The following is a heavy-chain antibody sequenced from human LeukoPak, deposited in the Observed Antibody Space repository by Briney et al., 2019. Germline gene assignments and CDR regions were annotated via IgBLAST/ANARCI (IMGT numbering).Heavy chain of an antibody. D-gene: IGHD1-26*01. CDR3: ARSPLGGSYRPNFDY. V-gene: IGHV1-18*01. CDR2: ISAYNGNT. J-gene: IGHJ4*02. Sequence: ASVKVSCKASGYTFTSYGISWVRQAPGQGLEWMGCISAYNGNTNYAQKLQGRVTMTTDTSTSTAYMELRSLRSDDTAVYYCARSPLGGSYRPNFDYWGQGTLVTVSS. CDR1: GYTFTSYG.